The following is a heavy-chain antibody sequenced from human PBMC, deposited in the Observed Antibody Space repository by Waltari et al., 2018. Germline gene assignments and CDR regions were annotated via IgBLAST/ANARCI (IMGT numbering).Heavy chain of an antibody. CDR2: INPNSGGT. Sequence: QVQLVQSGAEVKKPGASVKVSCKASGYTFTGYYMHWVRQAPGQGLEWMGRINPNSGGTNYAQKFQGRVTMTRDTSISTAYMELSRLRSDDTAVYYCARMVPYYYDSSGYYHFDYWGQGTLVTVSS. J-gene: IGHJ4*02. V-gene: IGHV1-2*02. CDR3: ARMVPYYYDSSGYYHFDY. D-gene: IGHD3-22*01. CDR1: GYTFTGYY.